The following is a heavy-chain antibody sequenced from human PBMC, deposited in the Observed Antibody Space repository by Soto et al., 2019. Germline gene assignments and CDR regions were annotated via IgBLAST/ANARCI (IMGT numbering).Heavy chain of an antibody. CDR3: AAADYYGSGSYIV. Sequence: SVKVSCKASGFTFTSSAMQWVRQARGQRLEWIGWIVVGSGNTNYAQKFQERVTITRDMSTSTAYMELSSLRSEDTAVYYCAAADYYGSGSYIVWGQGTLVTVSS. J-gene: IGHJ4*02. V-gene: IGHV1-58*02. CDR1: GFTFTSSA. D-gene: IGHD3-10*01. CDR2: IVVGSGNT.